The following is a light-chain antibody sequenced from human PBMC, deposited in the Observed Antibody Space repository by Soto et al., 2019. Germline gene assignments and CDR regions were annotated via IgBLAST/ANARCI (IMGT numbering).Light chain of an antibody. CDR1: NSDVGGYNY. CDR2: EVS. CDR3: SSYTTSTTWV. V-gene: IGLV2-14*01. J-gene: IGLJ3*02. Sequence: QSVLTQPASVSGSPGQSIAISCTGTNSDVGGYNYVSWYQHHPGKAPKLMIYEVSNRPSGVSYRFSGSKSGNTASLTISGLQAEYDADYYCSSYTTSTTWVFGGGTKLTVL.